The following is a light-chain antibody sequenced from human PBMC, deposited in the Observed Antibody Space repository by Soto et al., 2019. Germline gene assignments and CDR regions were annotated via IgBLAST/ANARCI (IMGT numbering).Light chain of an antibody. J-gene: IGKJ1*01. V-gene: IGKV1-5*03. Sequence: DIQMTQSPSTLSASLGDRVTITCRASQSISNYLAWYQQKPGKAPTLLIYKASSLESWVPSRFSGSGSGTGFPLAIRSLQPDDFATYYCQQYHSYPWTFGQGTKVEIK. CDR3: QQYHSYPWT. CDR1: QSISNY. CDR2: KAS.